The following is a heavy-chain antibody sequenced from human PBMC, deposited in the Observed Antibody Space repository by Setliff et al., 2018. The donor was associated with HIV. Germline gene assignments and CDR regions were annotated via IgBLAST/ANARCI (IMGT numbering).Heavy chain of an antibody. CDR2: IYYSGST. CDR3: ARGQSCTNGVCYQY. Sequence: SETLSLTCTVSGGSISSYYWSWIRQPPGKGLEWIGYIYYSGSTNYNPSLKSRVSISVDTSKNEFSLNLSSLTAADTAVYYCARGQSCTNGVCYQYWGQGTLVTVSS. J-gene: IGHJ4*02. V-gene: IGHV4-59*01. CDR1: GGSISSYY. D-gene: IGHD2-8*01.